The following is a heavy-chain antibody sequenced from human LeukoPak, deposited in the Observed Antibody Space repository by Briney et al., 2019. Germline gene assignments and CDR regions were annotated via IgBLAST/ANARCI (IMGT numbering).Heavy chain of an antibody. CDR2: INHSGST. Sequence: PSETLSLTCTVSGDSISSGDYYWSWIRQPAGKGLEWIGEINHSGSTNYNPSLKSRVTISVDTSKNQFPLKLTSVTAADAAVYYCARALPGYSYGYYFDYWGQGTLVTVSS. CDR3: ARALPGYSYGYYFDY. V-gene: IGHV4-61*10. CDR1: GDSISSGDYY. D-gene: IGHD5-18*01. J-gene: IGHJ4*02.